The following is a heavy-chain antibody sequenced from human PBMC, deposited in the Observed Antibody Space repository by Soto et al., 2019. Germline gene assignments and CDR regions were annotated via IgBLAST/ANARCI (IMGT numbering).Heavy chain of an antibody. Sequence: PSETLSLTCTVSGGSISSGDYFWSWIRQSPGKGLEGIGYISSIGSTYYNPSLKSRVSVSRDTSKKQFSLKLSSVTTTDTAVYYCARGLVIRPYYYNGMDVWGQGTTVT. CDR2: ISSIGST. V-gene: IGHV4-30-4*01. CDR3: ARGLVIRPYYYNGMDV. J-gene: IGHJ6*02. D-gene: IGHD3-9*01. CDR1: GGSISSGDYF.